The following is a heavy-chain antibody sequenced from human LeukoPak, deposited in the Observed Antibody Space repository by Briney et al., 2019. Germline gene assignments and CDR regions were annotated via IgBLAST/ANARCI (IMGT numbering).Heavy chain of an antibody. CDR2: INHSGST. D-gene: IGHD2-2*01. V-gene: IGHV4-34*01. CDR1: GGSSSGYY. J-gene: IGHJ4*02. Sequence: SGTLSLTCAVSGGSSSGYYWSWIRQPPGKGLEWIGEINHSGSTTYNPPLTSRVTISVDPSKNQFSLKLSPVTAADTAVYYCARGRSYCSSTSCYYPYDFDYWGQGTLVTVSS. CDR3: ARGRSYCSSTSCYYPYDFDY.